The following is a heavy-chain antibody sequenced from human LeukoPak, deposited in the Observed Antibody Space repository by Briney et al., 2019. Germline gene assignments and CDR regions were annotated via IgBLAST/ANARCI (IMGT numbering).Heavy chain of an antibody. Sequence: ASVKVSCKASGGTFSSYAISWVRQAPGQGLEWMGGIIPIFGTANYAQKFQGRVTITADESTSTAYMELSSLRSEDTAVYHCARDRVTTGESFDYWGQGTLVTVSS. D-gene: IGHD4-11*01. CDR2: IIPIFGTA. CDR1: GGTFSSYA. CDR3: ARDRVTTGESFDY. V-gene: IGHV1-69*13. J-gene: IGHJ4*02.